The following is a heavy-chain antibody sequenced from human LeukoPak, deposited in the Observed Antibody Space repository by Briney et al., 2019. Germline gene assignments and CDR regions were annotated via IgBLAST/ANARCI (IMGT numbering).Heavy chain of an antibody. CDR2: IIPIFGTA. J-gene: IGHJ4*02. D-gene: IGHD2-21*02. V-gene: IGHV1-69*06. Sequence: SVKVSCKASGGTFSSYAISWVRQAPGQGLEWMGGIIPIFGTANYAQKFQGRVTITADKSTSTAYMELSSLRSEDTAVYYCARSVPWHLRIVVVTAHFDYWGQGTLVTVSS. CDR3: ARSVPWHLRIVVVTAHFDY. CDR1: GGTFSSYA.